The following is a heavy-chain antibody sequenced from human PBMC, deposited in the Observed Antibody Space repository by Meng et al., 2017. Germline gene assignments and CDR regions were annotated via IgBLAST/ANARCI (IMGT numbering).Heavy chain of an antibody. V-gene: IGHV4-4*02. CDR2: IFHTGNT. D-gene: IGHD2-15*01. CDR1: GGSFSSGNW. CDR3: VNYCSGGKCSPNEKTQH. Sequence: QMQLPESGPGLVKPSGTLPLTCAVSGGSFSSGNWWGWVRQPPGKGLEWIGEIFHTGNTNYNPSLQSRVSLSIDKSKSQFSLKMISVTAADTAIYYCVNYCSGGKCSPNEKTQHWGQGTLVTVSS. J-gene: IGHJ1*01.